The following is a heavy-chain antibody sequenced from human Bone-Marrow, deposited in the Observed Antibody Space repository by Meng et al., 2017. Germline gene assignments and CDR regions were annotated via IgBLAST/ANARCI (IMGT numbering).Heavy chain of an antibody. CDR1: GFTFSSYS. CDR2: ISSSSSYI. J-gene: IGHJ5*02. CDR3: ARDREVAARPGMDWFDP. D-gene: IGHD6-6*01. V-gene: IGHV3-21*01. Sequence: VQVVASGGGLVKPGGSLSLSCAASGFTFSSYSMNWVRQAPGKGLEWVSSISSSSSYIYYADSVKGRFTISRDNAKNSLYLQMNSLRAEDTAVYYCARDREVAARPGMDWFDPWGQGTLVTVSS.